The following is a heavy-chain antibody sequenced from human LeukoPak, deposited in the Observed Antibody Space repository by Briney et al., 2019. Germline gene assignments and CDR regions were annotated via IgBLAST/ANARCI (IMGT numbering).Heavy chain of an antibody. CDR3: AKAKSYYYDSSGYGY. V-gene: IGHV3-21*04. CDR1: GFTFSSYS. D-gene: IGHD3-22*01. CDR2: ISSSTTNI. Sequence: GGSLRLSCAASGFTFSSYSMNWVRQAPGKGLEWVSSISSSTTNIYYADSVKGRFTISRDNAKNSLYLQMNSLRAEDTALYYCAKAKSYYYDSSGYGYWGQGTLVTVSS. J-gene: IGHJ4*02.